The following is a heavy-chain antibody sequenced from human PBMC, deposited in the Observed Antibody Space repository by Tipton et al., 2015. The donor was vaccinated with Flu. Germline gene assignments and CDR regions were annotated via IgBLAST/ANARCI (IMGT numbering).Heavy chain of an antibody. D-gene: IGHD2-21*01. Sequence: SLRLSCAASGFTFSNYWMLWVRQAPGKGLEWAANINEDGSTTYYVDSVKGRFTISRDNARNSVFLQMNSLRAEDTALYYCAVFKNPGHWGQGTLVTVSS. J-gene: IGHJ4*02. CDR2: INEDGSTT. CDR3: AVFKNPGH. V-gene: IGHV3-7*01. CDR1: GFTFSNYW.